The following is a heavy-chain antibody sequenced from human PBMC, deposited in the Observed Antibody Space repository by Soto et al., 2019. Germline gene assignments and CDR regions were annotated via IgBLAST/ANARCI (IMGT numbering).Heavy chain of an antibody. D-gene: IGHD6-6*01. CDR3: ARGDSIAARPRVRFGS. CDR2: INTNTGNP. V-gene: IGHV7-4-1*01. Sequence: ASVKVSCKASGYTFTSYAMNWVRQAPGQGLEWMGWINTNTGNPTYAQGFTGRFIFSLDTSVSTAYLQICSLKADDTAVYYCARGDSIAARPRVRFGSWGQGTLVTASS. CDR1: GYTFTSYA. J-gene: IGHJ5*02.